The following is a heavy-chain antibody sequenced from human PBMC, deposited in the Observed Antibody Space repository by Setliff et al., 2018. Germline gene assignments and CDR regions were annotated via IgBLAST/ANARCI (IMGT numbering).Heavy chain of an antibody. CDR2: INPSGVGT. Sequence: ASVKVSCKASGYTLSKYYMHWVRQAPGQGLEWMGIINPSGVGTSGPQKFQGRVTMTRDTSTSTVYMVLNNLRSEDTALYYCAFEYGTSKRFDPWGQGTLVTVSS. D-gene: IGHD3-10*01. J-gene: IGHJ5*02. CDR3: AFEYGTSKRFDP. CDR1: GYTLSKYY. V-gene: IGHV1-46*01.